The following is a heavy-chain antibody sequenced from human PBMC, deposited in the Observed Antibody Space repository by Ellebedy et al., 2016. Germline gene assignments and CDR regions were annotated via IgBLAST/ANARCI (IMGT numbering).Heavy chain of an antibody. Sequence: GESLKISCIASGFTFSSYAMSWVRQAPGKGLEWVSSISGSGASTYYGDSVKGRFTISRDNSKNTLYLQMNSLRAADTAVYYCADGERTYYDYNRPLPWGQGTLVTVSS. V-gene: IGHV3-23*01. CDR3: ADGERTYYDYNRPLP. J-gene: IGHJ5*02. D-gene: IGHD3-3*01. CDR2: ISGSGAST. CDR1: GFTFSSYA.